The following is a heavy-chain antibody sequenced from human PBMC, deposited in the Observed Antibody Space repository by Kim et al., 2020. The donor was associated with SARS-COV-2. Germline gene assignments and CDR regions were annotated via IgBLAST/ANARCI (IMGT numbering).Heavy chain of an antibody. CDR3: ARGRRSGWAD. D-gene: IGHD6-19*01. CDR2: ISSRGNTV. J-gene: IGHJ4*02. V-gene: IGHV3-11*01. Sequence: GGSLRLSCAASGFTFSDHYMSWIRQAPGKGLEWIAYISSRGNTVYYADSLRGRGTITRDNANNSLYLQVNDRSGDDTALYFCARGRRSGWADGGQGALVT. CDR1: GFTFSDHY.